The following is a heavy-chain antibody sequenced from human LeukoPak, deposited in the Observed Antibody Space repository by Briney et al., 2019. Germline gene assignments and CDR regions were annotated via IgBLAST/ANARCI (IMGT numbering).Heavy chain of an antibody. CDR2: ISSSSSYI. J-gene: IGHJ4*02. CDR1: GFTFSSYS. Sequence: GGSLRLSCAASGFTFSSYSMNWVRQAPGKGLEWVSSISSSSSYIYYADSVKGRFTISRDNSKNTLYLQMNSLRAEDTAVYYCARALETPYYYGSGLDYWGQGTLVTVSS. D-gene: IGHD3-10*01. V-gene: IGHV3-21*04. CDR3: ARALETPYYYGSGLDY.